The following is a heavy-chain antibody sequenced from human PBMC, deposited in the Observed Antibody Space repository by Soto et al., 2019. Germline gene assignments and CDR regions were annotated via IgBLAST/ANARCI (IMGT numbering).Heavy chain of an antibody. CDR2: ISAYNGNT. D-gene: IGHD3-3*01. Sequence: ASVKVSCKASGYTFTSYGISWVRQAPGQGLEWMGWISAYNGNTNYAQKLQGRVTMTTDTSTSTAYMELRSLRSDDTAVYYCARVTIFGVVIIPSDYSYGMHVWGQGTTVT. CDR3: ARVTIFGVVIIPSDYSYGMHV. J-gene: IGHJ6*02. V-gene: IGHV1-18*04. CDR1: GYTFTSYG.